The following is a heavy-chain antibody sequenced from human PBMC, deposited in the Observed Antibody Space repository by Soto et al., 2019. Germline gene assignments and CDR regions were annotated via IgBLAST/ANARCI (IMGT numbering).Heavy chain of an antibody. D-gene: IGHD6-6*01. CDR3: ASASTPTEY. V-gene: IGHV3-23*01. CDR1: GLTFSNYG. J-gene: IGHJ1*01. Sequence: AGSTKLASAASGLTFSNYGMVWVRQTPAKRLEWVAIITADGSGTEYLDSVKGRFSISRDNSRNILFLQMSSMRVDDTAIYYCASASTPTEYWGQGTQVTVSS. CDR2: ITADGSGT.